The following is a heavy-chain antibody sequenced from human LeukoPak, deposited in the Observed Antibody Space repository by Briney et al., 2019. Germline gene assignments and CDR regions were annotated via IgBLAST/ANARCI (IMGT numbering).Heavy chain of an antibody. V-gene: IGHV4-59*08. Sequence: SETLSLTCTVSGGSMSSYYWSWIRQPPGKGLEWIGYIYYSGSTKYNPSLKSRVTISVDTSKNQFSLKLSSVTAADTAVYCARGVRAGYNLEPFDYWGQGTLVTVSS. CDR1: GGSMSSYY. J-gene: IGHJ4*02. CDR3: ARGVRAGYNLEPFDY. CDR2: IYYSGST. D-gene: IGHD5-24*01.